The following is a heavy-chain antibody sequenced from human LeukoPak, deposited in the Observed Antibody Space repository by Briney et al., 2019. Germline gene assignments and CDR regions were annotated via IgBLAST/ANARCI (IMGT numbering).Heavy chain of an antibody. J-gene: IGHJ4*02. Sequence: TSETLSLTCTVSGGSISSHYWSWIRQPPGKGLEWIGYIYYSGTTNYNPSLKSRVTISVDTSKNQFSLKLSSVTAADTAVYYCARGVYIAAAQYGYWGQGTLVTVSS. V-gene: IGHV4-59*11. CDR3: ARGVYIAAAQYGY. CDR2: IYYSGTT. D-gene: IGHD6-13*01. CDR1: GGSISSHY.